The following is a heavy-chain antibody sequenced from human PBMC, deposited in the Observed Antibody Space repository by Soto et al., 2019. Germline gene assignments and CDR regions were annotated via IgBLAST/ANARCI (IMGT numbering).Heavy chain of an antibody. Sequence: SETLSLTCAVSGGSIISGNWWSWVRQPPGKGLEWIGEIYHSGSTNYNPSLKSRVTISIDKSKNQLSLKLTSVTAADTAEYYCARSTAAPDGPYYYYALDVWGQGTTVTVSS. D-gene: IGHD2-2*01. V-gene: IGHV4-4*02. CDR2: IYHSGST. CDR3: ARSTAAPDGPYYYYALDV. CDR1: GGSIISGNW. J-gene: IGHJ6*02.